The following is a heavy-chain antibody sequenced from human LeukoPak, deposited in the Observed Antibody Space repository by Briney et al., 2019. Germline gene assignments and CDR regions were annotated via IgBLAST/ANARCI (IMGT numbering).Heavy chain of an antibody. CDR3: AKSSSSGWTGWGGGGYYFDY. J-gene: IGHJ4*02. D-gene: IGHD6-19*01. V-gene: IGHV3-23*01. Sequence: PGGSLRLSCAASGFTFSSYAMSWVRQAPGKGLEWVSAISGSGGSTYYADSVKGRFTISRDNSKNTLYLQMNSLRAEDTAVYYCAKSSSSGWTGWGGGGYYFDYWGQGTLVTVSS. CDR1: GFTFSSYA. CDR2: ISGSGGST.